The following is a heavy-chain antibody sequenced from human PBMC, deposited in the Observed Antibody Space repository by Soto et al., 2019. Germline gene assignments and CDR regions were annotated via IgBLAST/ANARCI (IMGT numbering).Heavy chain of an antibody. D-gene: IGHD6-19*01. CDR3: TRCRITVAGALYAMDV. Sequence: GGSLRLSCAASGFTFSSYGMHWVRQAPGKGLEWVAVIWYDGSNKYYADSVKGRFTISRDNSKNTLYLQMNSLRAEDTAVYYCTRCRITVAGALYAMDVWGPGTTVTVSS. CDR1: GFTFSSYG. J-gene: IGHJ6*02. CDR2: IWYDGSNK. V-gene: IGHV3-33*01.